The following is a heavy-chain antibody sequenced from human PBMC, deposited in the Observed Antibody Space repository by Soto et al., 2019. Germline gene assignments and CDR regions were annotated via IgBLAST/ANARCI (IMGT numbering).Heavy chain of an antibody. Sequence: HVQLQESGPGRVKPSETLSLTCTVSGGSISTYYWSWIRQPPGKGLEWIGYIYYDGSTSYNPSLRSRVTISVDTSKNQFSLILSSVTSADTAVYYCARDQLSSGLYVWFDPWGQGTLVTVSS. D-gene: IGHD6-25*01. V-gene: IGHV4-59*01. J-gene: IGHJ5*02. CDR1: GGSISTYY. CDR2: IYYDGST. CDR3: ARDQLSSGLYVWFDP.